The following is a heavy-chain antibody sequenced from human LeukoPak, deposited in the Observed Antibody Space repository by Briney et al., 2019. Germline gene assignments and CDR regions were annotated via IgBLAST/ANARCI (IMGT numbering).Heavy chain of an antibody. CDR3: ARDPGDQSDAFDI. Sequence: PGGSLRLSCAASGFTFSSYAMSWVRQAPGKGLEWVSYISSSGSTIYYADSVKGRFTISRDNAKNSLYLQMNSLRAEDTAVYYCARDPGDQSDAFDIWGQGTMVTVSS. CDR2: ISSSGSTI. D-gene: IGHD2-2*01. J-gene: IGHJ3*02. CDR1: GFTFSSYA. V-gene: IGHV3-48*04.